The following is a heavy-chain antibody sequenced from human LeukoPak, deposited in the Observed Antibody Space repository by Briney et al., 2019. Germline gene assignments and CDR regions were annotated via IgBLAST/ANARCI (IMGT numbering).Heavy chain of an antibody. D-gene: IGHD3-22*01. CDR2: IKQDGSEK. V-gene: IGHV3-7*01. CDR1: GFTFSSYA. CDR3: AKDGYYDSSGLSYFDY. J-gene: IGHJ4*02. Sequence: PGGSLRLSCAASGFTFSSYAMSWVRQAPGKGLGWVANIKQDGSEKYYVDSVKGRFTISRDNAKNSLYLQMNSLRAEDTAVYYCAKDGYYDSSGLSYFDYWGQGTLVTVSS.